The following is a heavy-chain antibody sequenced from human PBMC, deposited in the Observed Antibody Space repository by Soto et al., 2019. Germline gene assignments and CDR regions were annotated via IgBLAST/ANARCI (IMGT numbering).Heavy chain of an antibody. D-gene: IGHD3-22*01. CDR3: ARGAYYYDSSGLSY. Sequence: EVQLVESGGGLVQPGGSLRLSCAASGFTFSSYSMNWVRQAPGKGLEWVSYISSSSSTIYYADSVKGRFTISRDNAKNSLYLKMTSLRGEDTAVYYCARGAYYYDSSGLSYWGQGTLVTVSS. J-gene: IGHJ4*02. V-gene: IGHV3-48*01. CDR1: GFTFSSYS. CDR2: ISSSSSTI.